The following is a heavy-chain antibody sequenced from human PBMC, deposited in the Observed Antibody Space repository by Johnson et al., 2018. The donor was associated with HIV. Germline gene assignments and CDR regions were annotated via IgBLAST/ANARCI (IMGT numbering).Heavy chain of an antibody. D-gene: IGHD5-24*01. CDR3: AGGCREGYTWDVFDS. V-gene: IGHV3-23*04. Sequence: VQLVESGGGLVQPGGSPRLSCAASGFNFSNYAMSWIRQAPGKGLEWVAGISGSGASKYHADSVRGRVTISRDNSRDTLYLQMTSLRAEDTAVYYCAGGCREGYTWDVFDSWGQGTTVTVSS. J-gene: IGHJ3*02. CDR1: GFNFSNYA. CDR2: ISGSGASK.